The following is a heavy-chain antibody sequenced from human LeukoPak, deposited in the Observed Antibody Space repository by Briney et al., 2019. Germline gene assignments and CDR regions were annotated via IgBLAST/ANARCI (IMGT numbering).Heavy chain of an antibody. CDR3: ARTTLPLDILFDP. Sequence: PSETLSLTCTVSGGSISSSIYYWGWIRQPPGKGLECIGSIYYSGSTYYNPSLKSRVTISVDTSKNQFSLKLSSVTAADTAVYYCARTTLPLDILFDPWGQGTLVTVSS. V-gene: IGHV4-39*01. CDR2: IYYSGST. CDR1: GGSISSSIYY. D-gene: IGHD4-11*01. J-gene: IGHJ5*02.